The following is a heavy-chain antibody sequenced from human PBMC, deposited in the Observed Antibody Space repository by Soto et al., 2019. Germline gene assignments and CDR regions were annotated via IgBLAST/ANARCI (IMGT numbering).Heavy chain of an antibody. D-gene: IGHD4-17*01. CDR2: INHSGST. J-gene: IGHJ4*02. Sequence: PSETLSLTCAVYGGSFSGYYWSWIRQPPGKGLEWIGEINHSGSTNYNPSLKSRVTISVDTSKNQLSLKLSSVTAADTAVYYCARVRPTVDYWGQGTLVTVSS. CDR3: ARVRPTVDY. CDR1: GGSFSGYY. V-gene: IGHV4-34*01.